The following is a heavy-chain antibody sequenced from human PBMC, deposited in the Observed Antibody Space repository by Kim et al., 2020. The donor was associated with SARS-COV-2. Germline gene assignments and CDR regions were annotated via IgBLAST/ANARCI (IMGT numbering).Heavy chain of an antibody. Sequence: GGSLRLSCSASGFIFSTYAMHWVRQAPGKGLEYVSSISSNGGSTYYADSVKGRFTISRDNSKNTLYLQMSSLRPEDTAVYYCVLSFAPGGWGAFNIWGQGTMVTVSS. CDR1: GFIFSTYA. CDR2: ISSNGGST. D-gene: IGHD6-19*01. CDR3: VLSFAPGGWGAFNI. V-gene: IGHV3-64D*06. J-gene: IGHJ3*02.